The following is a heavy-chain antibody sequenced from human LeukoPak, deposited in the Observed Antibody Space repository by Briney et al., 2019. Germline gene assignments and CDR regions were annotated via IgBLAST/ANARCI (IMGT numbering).Heavy chain of an antibody. D-gene: IGHD6-13*01. CDR2: VYSDGFT. CDR3: ARISSGSSWYWFDP. Sequence: PSETLSLTCTVSGDSISDYHWSWIRQPPGQGLERIGRVYSDGFTRYNPSRKSRVTISVDMSNNRSSLTPNSATAADTAVYYCARISSGSSWYWFDPWGQGTLVTVSS. J-gene: IGHJ5*02. V-gene: IGHV4-4*07. CDR1: GDSISDYH.